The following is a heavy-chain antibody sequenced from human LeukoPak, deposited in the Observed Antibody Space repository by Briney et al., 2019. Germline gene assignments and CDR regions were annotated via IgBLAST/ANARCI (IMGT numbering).Heavy chain of an antibody. CDR2: ISYDGSNK. Sequence: GGSLRLSCAASGFTFSSYGMHWVRQAPGQGLEWVAVISYDGSNKYYADSVKGRFTISRDNSKNTLYLQMNSLRAEDTAVYYCAKDSSGWYGAPYYFDYWGQGTLVTVSS. CDR3: AKDSSGWYGAPYYFDY. J-gene: IGHJ4*02. D-gene: IGHD6-19*01. CDR1: GFTFSSYG. V-gene: IGHV3-30*18.